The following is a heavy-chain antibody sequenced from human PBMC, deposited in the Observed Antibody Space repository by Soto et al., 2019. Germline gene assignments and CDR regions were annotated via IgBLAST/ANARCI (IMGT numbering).Heavy chain of an antibody. CDR3: AHRYAIQYYFDY. Sequence: QITLKESGPTLVKPTQTLTLTCTFSGFSLSTSGVGVGWIRQPPGKALEWLALIYWDDIKRYSPSLKSRLTITKDTSKNQVVLTMTNMDPVDTATSYGAHRYAIQYYFDYWGQGTLVTVSS. J-gene: IGHJ4*02. CDR1: GFSLSTSGVG. V-gene: IGHV2-5*02. CDR2: IYWDDIK. D-gene: IGHD2-8*01.